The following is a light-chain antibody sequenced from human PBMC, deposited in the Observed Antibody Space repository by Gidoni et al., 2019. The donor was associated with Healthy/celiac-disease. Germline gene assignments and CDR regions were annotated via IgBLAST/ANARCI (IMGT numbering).Light chain of an antibody. V-gene: IGKV3-11*01. CDR1: QSVSSY. CDR2: DAS. Sequence: ELVLTQSPATLSLSPGERATLSSRASQSVSSYLAWYQQKPGQAPRLLIYDASNRATGIPARFSGSGSGTDFTLTISSLEPEDFAVYYCQQRSNWPLTFXGXTKVEIK. J-gene: IGKJ4*01. CDR3: QQRSNWPLT.